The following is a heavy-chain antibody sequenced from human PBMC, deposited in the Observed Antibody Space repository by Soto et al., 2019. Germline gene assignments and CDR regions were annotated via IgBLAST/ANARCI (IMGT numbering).Heavy chain of an antibody. J-gene: IGHJ5*02. V-gene: IGHV3-13*01. Sequence: PGGSLRLSCAGCGLTFSTFDIHWVRQAPGKXLEWVSGIGTLSDTFYAASVQGRFTISRQNAKNSVYLQMNSLRAGDTAFYYCARGRSFSYDSTPPPMFDPWGQGTLVTVSS. CDR1: GLTFSTFD. CDR3: ARGRSFSYDSTPPPMFDP. CDR2: IGTLSDT. D-gene: IGHD3-10*01.